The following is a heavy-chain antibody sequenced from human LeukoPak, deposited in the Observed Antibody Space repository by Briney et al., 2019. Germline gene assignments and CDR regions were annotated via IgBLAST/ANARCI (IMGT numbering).Heavy chain of an antibody. CDR1: GYSISSGYY. Sequence: SETLSLTCAVSGYSISSGYYWAWIRQPPGKGLEWIGKIYHNGNTYYNPSLKGRVTISVDTSKDQFSLKLSSVTAADTALYYCAREFTEYYYDSSKASYWGQGTLVTVSS. J-gene: IGHJ4*02. CDR2: IYHNGNT. CDR3: AREFTEYYYDSSKASY. V-gene: IGHV4-38-2*02. D-gene: IGHD3-22*01.